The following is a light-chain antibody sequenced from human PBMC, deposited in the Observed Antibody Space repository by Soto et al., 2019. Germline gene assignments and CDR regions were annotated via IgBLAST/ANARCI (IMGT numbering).Light chain of an antibody. CDR1: SGSLASNY. CDR2: EDN. Sequence: NFLLTQPHSVSESPGKTVTISCTRRSGSLASNYVQWYQQRAGSAPITVIYEDNQRPSWGHDRFSGSIDSSSTSASLTISGMKTDDEADYYCQSYDSRKPHGLCVGGTTLNVL. J-gene: IGLJ3*02. V-gene: IGLV6-57*03. CDR3: QSYDSRKPHGL.